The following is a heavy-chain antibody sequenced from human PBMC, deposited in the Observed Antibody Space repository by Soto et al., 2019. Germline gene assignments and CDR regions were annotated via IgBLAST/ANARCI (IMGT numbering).Heavy chain of an antibody. CDR3: ARGSAGSESVVVVPAIDFYSFDT. J-gene: IGHJ4*02. V-gene: IGHV3-33*01. D-gene: IGHD2-15*01. Sequence: QVQLVESGGGVVQPGRSLRLSCAASGFNLSSYGMHWDRQAPGKGLEWVAVIWYDGDKKYYADSVKVRFTISRDESKNTVYLHMSSLRGEDTGVYYCARGSAGSESVVVVPAIDFYSFDTWGQGTLVSVSS. CDR1: GFNLSSYG. CDR2: IWYDGDKK.